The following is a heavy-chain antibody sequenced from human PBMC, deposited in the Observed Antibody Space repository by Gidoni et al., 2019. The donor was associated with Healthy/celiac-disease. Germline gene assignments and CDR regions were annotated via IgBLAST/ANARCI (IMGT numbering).Heavy chain of an antibody. Sequence: QVQLVQSGAEVKKLGSSVKVSCKSSGGTFSSYAISWVRQAPGQGLEWMGRIITILGIANYAQKCQGRVTITADKSTSTAYMELSSLRSEDTAVYYCASGVSGSYGGFDYWGQGTLVTVSS. V-gene: IGHV1-69*04. CDR2: IITILGIA. CDR1: GGTFSSYA. J-gene: IGHJ4*02. D-gene: IGHD1-26*01. CDR3: ASGVSGSYGGFDY.